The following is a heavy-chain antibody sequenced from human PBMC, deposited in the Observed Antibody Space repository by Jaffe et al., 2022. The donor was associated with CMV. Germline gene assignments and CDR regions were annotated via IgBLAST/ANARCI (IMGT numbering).Heavy chain of an antibody. CDR2: TGGSGGST. D-gene: IGHD3-16*02. CDR1: RFTFSNYA. J-gene: IGHJ4*02. CDR3: AKGAYYDYLWGSHRYVGYFDY. Sequence: EVQLLESGGGLVQPGGSLRVSCTASRFTFSNYAMSWVRQAPEKGLEWVSGTGGSGGSTYYADSVKGRFTISRDNSRNTLYLQMNSLRAEDTAVYYCAKGAYYDYLWGSHRYVGYFDYWGQGTLVTVSS. V-gene: IGHV3-23*01.